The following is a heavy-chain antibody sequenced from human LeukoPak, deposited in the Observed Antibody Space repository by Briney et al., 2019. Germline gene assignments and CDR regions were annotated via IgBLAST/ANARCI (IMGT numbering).Heavy chain of an antibody. CDR1: GFTFSSYA. D-gene: IGHD5-12*01. J-gene: IGHJ4*02. V-gene: IGHV3-30-3*01. CDR3: AREWGSGYFSLDY. CDR2: ISYDGSNK. Sequence: GRSLRLSCAASGFTFSSYAMHWVRQAPGKGLEWVAVISYDGSNKYYADSVKGRFTISRDNSKNTLYLQMNSLRAEDTAVYYCAREWGSGYFSLDYWGQGTLVTVSS.